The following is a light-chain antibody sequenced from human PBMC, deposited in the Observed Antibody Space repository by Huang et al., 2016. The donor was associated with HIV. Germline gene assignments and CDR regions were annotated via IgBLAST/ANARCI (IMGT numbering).Light chain of an antibody. J-gene: IGKJ4*01. Sequence: IQLTQSPSSLSASIGDRVAITCRASPDISSALAWYQQKPGKAPKLLIYVASTLQTGVPSRFSGSGSGTDFTPTISSLQPEDSATYYCQQLNSFPPVFGGGTKVEI. CDR3: QQLNSFPPV. V-gene: IGKV1-9*01. CDR2: VAS. CDR1: PDISSA.